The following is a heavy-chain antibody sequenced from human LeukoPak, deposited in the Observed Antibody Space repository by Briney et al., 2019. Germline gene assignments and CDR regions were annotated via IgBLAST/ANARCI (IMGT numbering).Heavy chain of an antibody. CDR2: ISSSSSYI. CDR1: GFTFSSYS. CDR3: ARDSLLYYYDSSGAPLDY. D-gene: IGHD3-22*01. V-gene: IGHV3-21*01. Sequence: PGGSLRLSCAASGFTFSSYSMNWVRQAPGKGLEWVSSISSSSSYIYYADSVKGRFTISRDNAKNSLYLQMNSLRAEDTAVYYCARDSLLYYYDSSGAPLDYWGQGTLVTVSS. J-gene: IGHJ4*02.